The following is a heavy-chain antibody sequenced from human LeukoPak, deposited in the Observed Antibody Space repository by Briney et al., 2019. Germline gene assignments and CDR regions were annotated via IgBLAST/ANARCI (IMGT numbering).Heavy chain of an antibody. D-gene: IGHD3-9*01. Sequence: GASVKVSCKASGYTFTGYYMHWVRQAPGQGLEWMGWINPNSGGTNYAQKFQGRVTMTRDTSISTAYMELSRLRSYDTAVYYCARDPILRYFDWYPDYWGQGTLVTVSS. V-gene: IGHV1-2*02. J-gene: IGHJ4*02. CDR2: INPNSGGT. CDR3: ARDPILRYFDWYPDY. CDR1: GYTFTGYY.